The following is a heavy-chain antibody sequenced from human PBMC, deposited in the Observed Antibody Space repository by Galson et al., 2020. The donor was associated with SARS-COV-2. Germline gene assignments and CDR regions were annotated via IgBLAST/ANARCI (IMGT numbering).Heavy chain of an antibody. CDR3: ARETDDYTSSWYDY. Sequence: QLGESLKISCTASGFTFSNSAMHWVRRAPGKGLEWVVIISYDGTKRYNLNSVKGRFTISRDNSKNTLYLQMDSLTPEDTAVYYCARETDDYTSSWYDYWGQGTLVTVSS. D-gene: IGHD6-13*01. CDR1: GFTFSNSA. J-gene: IGHJ5*01. CDR2: ISYDGTKR. V-gene: IGHV3-30*04.